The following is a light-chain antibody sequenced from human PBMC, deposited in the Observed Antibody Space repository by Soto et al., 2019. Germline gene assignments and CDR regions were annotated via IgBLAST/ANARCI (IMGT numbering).Light chain of an antibody. Sequence: QSALTQPRSVSGSPGQSVTISCTGTSSDVGGYNFVSWYQQHPGKVPKLMIHDVSQRPSGVPDRFSGSKSGNTASLTISGLQAEDEADYYCSSYAGSSNVFGTGTKLTVL. J-gene: IGLJ1*01. CDR1: SSDVGGYNF. CDR3: SSYAGSSNV. CDR2: DVS. V-gene: IGLV2-11*01.